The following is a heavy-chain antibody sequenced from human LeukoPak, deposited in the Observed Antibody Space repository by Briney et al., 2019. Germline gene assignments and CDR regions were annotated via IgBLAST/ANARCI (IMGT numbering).Heavy chain of an antibody. D-gene: IGHD5-12*01. V-gene: IGHV3-23*01. Sequence: GGSVRLSCTASGFTLSNYAMNWVRQAPGKGLEWVSVVIGSSGSTDYADSVKGRFTISRDNSKNTLYLEMNSLRAEDTAIYYCAKGGYDYIEIGYFDYWGQGTLVTVSS. CDR3: AKGGYDYIEIGYFDY. CDR2: VIGSSGST. J-gene: IGHJ4*02. CDR1: GFTLSNYA.